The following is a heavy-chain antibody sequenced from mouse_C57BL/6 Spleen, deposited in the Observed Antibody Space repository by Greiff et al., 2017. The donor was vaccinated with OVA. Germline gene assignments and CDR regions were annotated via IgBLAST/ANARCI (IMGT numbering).Heavy chain of an antibody. J-gene: IGHJ3*01. CDR1: GYTFTDYN. CDR2: INPNNGGT. D-gene: IGHD1-1*01. Sequence: VQLQQSGTELVKPRSSVKIPCKASGYTFTDYNMDWVKQSHGKSLEWIGDINPNNGGTIYNQKFKGKATLTVDKSSSTAYMELRSLTSEDTAVYYCARDAYYYGSSTWFAYWGQGTLVTVSA. V-gene: IGHV1-18*01. CDR3: ARDAYYYGSSTWFAY.